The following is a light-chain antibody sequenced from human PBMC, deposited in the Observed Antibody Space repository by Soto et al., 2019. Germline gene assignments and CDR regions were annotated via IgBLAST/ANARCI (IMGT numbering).Light chain of an antibody. J-gene: IGLJ1*01. CDR2: DVG. Sequence: QSVLTQPASVSGSPGQSITISCTGTSSDVGGYNSVSWYQQHPGKAPKLVIYDVGNRPSGVSDRFSGSKSGNTASLTISGLQAEDEAEYYCSSYTSSSTDVLGAGTKLTVL. V-gene: IGLV2-14*01. CDR3: SSYTSSSTDV. CDR1: SSDVGGYNS.